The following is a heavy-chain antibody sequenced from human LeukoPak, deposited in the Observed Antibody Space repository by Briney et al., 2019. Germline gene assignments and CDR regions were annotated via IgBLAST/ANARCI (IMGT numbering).Heavy chain of an antibody. CDR2: IYYSGST. V-gene: IGHV4-59*01. CDR3: ARVTGYMIEDYFGY. D-gene: IGHD3-22*01. Sequence: SETLSLTCAVYGGSFSGYYWSWIRQPPGKGLEWIGYIYYSGSTNYNPSLKSRVTISVDTSKNQFSLRLRSVTAADTAVYYCARVTGYMIEDYFGYWGQGTLVTVSS. J-gene: IGHJ4*02. CDR1: GGSFSGYY.